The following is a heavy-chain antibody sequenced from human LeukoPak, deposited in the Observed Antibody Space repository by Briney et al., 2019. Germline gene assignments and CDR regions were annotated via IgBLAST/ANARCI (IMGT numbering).Heavy chain of an antibody. D-gene: IGHD6-13*01. V-gene: IGHV3-74*01. CDR2: INSDGGSA. Sequence: GGALRLSCAASGFTPSSHWMHWVRQAPGNGLRGVSRINSDGGSATYADSVKRPFTISTDNAKNTLYLQMNSLRAEDTAVYYCTRDLGYTAPAFDIWGQGTMVTVSS. CDR3: TRDLGYTAPAFDI. CDR1: GFTPSSHW. J-gene: IGHJ3*02.